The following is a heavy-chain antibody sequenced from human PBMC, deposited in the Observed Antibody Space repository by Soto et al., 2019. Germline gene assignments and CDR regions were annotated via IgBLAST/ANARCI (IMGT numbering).Heavy chain of an antibody. D-gene: IGHD2-21*01. V-gene: IGHV4-61*01. CDR3: ARVCGDPYCCGEQYD. Sequence: QVQLQESGPGLVKPSETLSLTCTVSGGSVSSGSCYWSWIRQPPGKGLEWIGYIYYSGSTNYHPSLQRRVTITVDTSKNQFPLKLSSVTAADTAVYYCARVCGDPYCCGEQYDGGQGTLVTVSS. CDR1: GGSVSSGSCY. J-gene: IGHJ4*02. CDR2: IYYSGST.